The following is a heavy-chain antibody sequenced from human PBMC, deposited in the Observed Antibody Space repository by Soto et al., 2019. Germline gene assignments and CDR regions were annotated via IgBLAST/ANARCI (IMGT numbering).Heavy chain of an antibody. V-gene: IGHV1-18*01. D-gene: IGHD3-3*01. Sequence: QVQLVQSGAEVKKPGASVKVSCKASGYTFTSYGISWVRQAPGQGLEWMGWISAYNGNTNYAQKLQGRVTMTTDTSTSTAYMEHRSLRSDDTAVYYCARGDFPYYDFWSGYHTTGDYYGMDVWGQGTTVNVSS. J-gene: IGHJ6*02. CDR2: ISAYNGNT. CDR1: GYTFTSYG. CDR3: ARGDFPYYDFWSGYHTTGDYYGMDV.